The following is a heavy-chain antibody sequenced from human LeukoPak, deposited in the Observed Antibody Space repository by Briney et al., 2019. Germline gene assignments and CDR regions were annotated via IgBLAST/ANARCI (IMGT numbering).Heavy chain of an antibody. CDR1: GGSISSYY. J-gene: IGHJ4*02. CDR3: ARAGGSSSWYQEFDY. Sequence: PSETLSLTCTVSGGSISSYYWSWIRQPAGKGLDWIGRIYTSGSTNYNPSLKSRVSMSVDTSKNQFSLKLSSVTAADTAVYYCARAGGSSSWYQEFDYWGQGTLVTVSS. D-gene: IGHD6-13*01. V-gene: IGHV4-4*07. CDR2: IYTSGST.